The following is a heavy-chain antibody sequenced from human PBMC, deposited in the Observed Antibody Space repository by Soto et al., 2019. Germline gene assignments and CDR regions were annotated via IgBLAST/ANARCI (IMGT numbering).Heavy chain of an antibody. Sequence: SGPTLVNPTQTLTLTCTFSGFSLSTSGMCVSWIRQPPGKALEWLARIDWDDDKYYSTSLKTRLTISKDTSKNQVVLTMTNMDPVDTATYYCARIFCGSGKQLPEPYYNYGMDVWGQGTTVTVSS. V-gene: IGHV2-70*11. J-gene: IGHJ6*02. CDR1: GFSLSTSGMC. D-gene: IGHD3-10*01. CDR2: IDWDDDK. CDR3: ARIFCGSGKQLPEPYYNYGMDV.